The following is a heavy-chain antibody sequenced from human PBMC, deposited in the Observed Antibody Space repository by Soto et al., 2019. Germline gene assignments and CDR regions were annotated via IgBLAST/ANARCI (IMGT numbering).Heavy chain of an antibody. CDR1: GFTFTWYS. Sequence: GGSLRLSCAASGFTFTWYSMNWVRQAPGKGLEWVSSISSTTNYIYYGDSMKGRFTISRDNAKNSLYLEMNSLRAEDTAVYYCARESEDLTSNFDYWGQGTLVTVSS. V-gene: IGHV3-21*06. J-gene: IGHJ4*02. CDR2: ISSTTNYI. CDR3: ARESEDLTSNFDY.